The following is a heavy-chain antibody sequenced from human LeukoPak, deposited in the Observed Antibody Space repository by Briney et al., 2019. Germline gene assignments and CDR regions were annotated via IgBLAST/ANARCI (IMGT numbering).Heavy chain of an antibody. CDR1: GFTFSSYA. V-gene: IGHV3-23*01. CDR3: ARGYCSSSSCREFDY. CDR2: ISSSGVST. Sequence: GGSLRLSCAASGFTFSSYAMSWVRQAPGKGLEWVSVISSSGVSTYYADSVKGRFTISRDNSKNTLFLQMNSLRAEDTAVYYCARGYCSSSSCREFDYWGQGTLVTVSS. J-gene: IGHJ4*02. D-gene: IGHD2-2*01.